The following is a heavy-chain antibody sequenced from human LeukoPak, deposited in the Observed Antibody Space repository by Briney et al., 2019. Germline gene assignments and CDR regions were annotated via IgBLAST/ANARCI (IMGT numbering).Heavy chain of an antibody. Sequence: GESLKVSCKASGYTFTSYYMHWVRQAPGQGLEWMGIINPSGGSTSYAQKFQGRVTMTRDMSTSTVYMELSSLRSEDTAVYYCARERRAAAGTGFDPWGQGTLVTVSS. V-gene: IGHV1-46*01. CDR2: INPSGGST. CDR1: GYTFTSYY. J-gene: IGHJ5*02. CDR3: ARERRAAAGTGFDP. D-gene: IGHD6-13*01.